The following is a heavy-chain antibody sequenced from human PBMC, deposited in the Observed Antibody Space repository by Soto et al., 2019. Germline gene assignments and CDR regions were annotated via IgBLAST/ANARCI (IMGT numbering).Heavy chain of an antibody. CDR1: GGSFSGYY. CDR3: ASGPSGSNLNWFDP. Sequence: PSETLSLTCAVYGGSFSGYYWSWIRQPPGKGLEWIGEINHSGSTNYNPSLKSRVTISVDTSKNQFSLKLSFVTAADTAVYYCASGPSGSNLNWFDPWGQGTLVTVSS. J-gene: IGHJ5*02. D-gene: IGHD6-13*01. V-gene: IGHV4-34*01. CDR2: INHSGST.